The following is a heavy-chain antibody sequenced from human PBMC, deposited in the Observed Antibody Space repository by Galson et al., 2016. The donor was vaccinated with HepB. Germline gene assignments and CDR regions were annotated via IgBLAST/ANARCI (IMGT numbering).Heavy chain of an antibody. CDR2: VNSDGSRT. CDR1: GFTFSTYW. Sequence: SLRLSCAASGFTFSTYWMHWVRQVPGMGLVWVSRVNSDGSRTTYVDSVKGRFTISRDNAKNSLYLQMNSLRPEDTATYYCARPVSADEGLGNWCQGTLVTVSS. CDR3: ARPVSADEGLGN. V-gene: IGHV3-74*01. D-gene: IGHD2-8*01. J-gene: IGHJ4*02.